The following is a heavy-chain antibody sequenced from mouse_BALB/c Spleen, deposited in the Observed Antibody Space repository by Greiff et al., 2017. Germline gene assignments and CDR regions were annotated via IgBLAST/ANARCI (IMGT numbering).Heavy chain of an antibody. V-gene: IGHV5-17*02. CDR2: ISSGSSTI. D-gene: IGHD4-1*01. CDR1: GFTFSSFG. CDR3: ARSGTGTLFDY. J-gene: IGHJ2*01. Sequence: EVKVVESGGGLVQPGGSRKLSCAASGFTFSSFGMHWVRQAPEKGLEWVAYISSGSSTIYYADTVKGRFTISRDNPKNTLFLQMTSLRSEDTAMYYCARSGTGTLFDYWGQGTTLTVSS.